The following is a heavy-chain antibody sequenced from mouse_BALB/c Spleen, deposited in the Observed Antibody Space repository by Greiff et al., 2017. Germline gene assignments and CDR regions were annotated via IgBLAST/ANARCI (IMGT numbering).Heavy chain of an antibody. D-gene: IGHD3-3*01. CDR3: ARVLGY. Sequence: EVNVVESGGGLVKPGGSLKLSCAASGFTFSDYYMYWVRQTPEKRLEWVATISDGGSYTYYPDSVKGRFTISRDNAKNNLYLQMSSLKSEDTAMYYCARVLGYWGQGTTLTVSS. V-gene: IGHV5-4*02. J-gene: IGHJ2*01. CDR1: GFTFSDYY. CDR2: ISDGGSYT.